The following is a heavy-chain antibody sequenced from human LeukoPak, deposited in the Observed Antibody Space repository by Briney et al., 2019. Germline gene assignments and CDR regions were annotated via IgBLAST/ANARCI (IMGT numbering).Heavy chain of an antibody. V-gene: IGHV3-23*01. CDR3: AKGGFNRIQLWFNY. CDR1: GFTFSSYA. Sequence: GGSLRLSCAASGFTFSSYAISWVRQAPGKGLEWVSAISGSGGSTYYADSVKGRFTISRDNSKNTLYLQMNSLRAEDTAVYYCAKGGFNRIQLWFNYWGQGTLVTVSS. CDR2: ISGSGGST. J-gene: IGHJ4*02. D-gene: IGHD5-18*01.